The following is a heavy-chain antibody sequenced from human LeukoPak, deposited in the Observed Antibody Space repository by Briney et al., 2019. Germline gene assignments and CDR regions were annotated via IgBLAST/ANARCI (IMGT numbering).Heavy chain of an antibody. CDR1: GGSISSSSYY. Sequence: SETLSLSCTVSGGSISSSSYYWVWIRQPPGKGLEWIGSIYYRGSTCYNPSLKSRVSIFVGASTNQFSLKLSSVTAADTAVYYCARLTGRRTYYYDSSGWNNWFDPWGQGTLVTVSS. CDR3: ARLTGRRTYYYDSSGWNNWFDP. V-gene: IGHV4-39*01. CDR2: IYYRGST. D-gene: IGHD3-22*01. J-gene: IGHJ5*02.